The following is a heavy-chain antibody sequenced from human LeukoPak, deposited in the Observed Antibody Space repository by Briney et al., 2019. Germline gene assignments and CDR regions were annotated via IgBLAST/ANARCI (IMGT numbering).Heavy chain of an antibody. CDR1: GGSISSSSYY. J-gene: IGHJ4*02. CDR2: IYYSGST. Sequence: PSETLSLTCTVSGGSISSSSYYWGWIRQPPGKGLEWIGSIYYSGSTHYNPSLKSRVTISVDTSKNQFSLKLNSVTAADTAVYYCARGHSSSWYFLDSWGQGTLVTVSS. V-gene: IGHV4-39*07. CDR3: ARGHSSSWYFLDS. D-gene: IGHD6-13*01.